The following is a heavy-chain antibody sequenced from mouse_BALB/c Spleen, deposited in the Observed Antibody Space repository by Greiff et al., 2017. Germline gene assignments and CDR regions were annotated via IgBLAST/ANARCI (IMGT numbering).Heavy chain of an antibody. Sequence: VQLQQSGAELVKPGASVKLSCTASGFHIQDTYLHWVKQRPEQGLEWIGRIDPANGNTKYDPKFQGKATITADTSSNTAYLQLSSLTSEDTAVYYCAKRDGNYPFAYWGQGTLVTVSA. CDR2: IDPANGNT. J-gene: IGHJ3*01. CDR1: GFHIQDTY. D-gene: IGHD2-1*01. CDR3: AKRDGNYPFAY. V-gene: IGHV14-3*02.